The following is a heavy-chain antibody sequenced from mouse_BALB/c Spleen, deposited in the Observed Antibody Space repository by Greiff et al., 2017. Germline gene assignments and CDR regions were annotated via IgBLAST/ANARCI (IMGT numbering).Heavy chain of an antibody. CDR1: GFSLTGYG. CDR2: IWGDGST. CDR3: ARGDSSGTDAMDY. D-gene: IGHD3-2*01. J-gene: IGHJ4*01. Sequence: QVQLQQSGPGLVAPSQSLSITCTVSGFSLTGYGVNWVRQPPGKGLEWLGMIWGDGSTDYNSALKSRLSISKDNSKSQVFLKMNSLQTDDTARYYCARGDSSGTDAMDYWGQGTSVTVSS. V-gene: IGHV2-6-7*01.